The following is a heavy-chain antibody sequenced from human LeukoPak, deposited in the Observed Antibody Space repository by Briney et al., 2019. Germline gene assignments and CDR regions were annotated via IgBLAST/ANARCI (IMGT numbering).Heavy chain of an antibody. CDR1: GYTFTGYY. J-gene: IGHJ3*02. CDR2: INPNSGGT. V-gene: IGHV1-2*02. D-gene: IGHD1-7*01. Sequence: ASVKVSCKASGYTFTGYYMHWVRQAPGQGLEWMGWINPNSGGTNYAQKFQGRVTMTRDTSISTAYMELSRLRSGDTAVYYCARAGTLYNWNFDAFDIWGQGTMVTVSS. CDR3: ARAGTLYNWNFDAFDI.